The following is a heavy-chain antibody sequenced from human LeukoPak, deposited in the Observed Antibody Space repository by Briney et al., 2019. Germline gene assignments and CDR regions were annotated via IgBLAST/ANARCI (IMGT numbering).Heavy chain of an antibody. CDR2: IYYSGST. Sequence: SETLSLTCTVSGGSISSYYWSWIRQPPGKGLEWIGYIYYSGSTNYNPSLKSRVTISVDTSKNQFSLKLSSVTAADTAVYYCARKRHDYVWGSYRSNWFDPWGQGTLVTVSS. CDR3: ARKRHDYVWGSYRSNWFDP. CDR1: GGSISSYY. J-gene: IGHJ5*02. D-gene: IGHD3-16*02. V-gene: IGHV4-59*12.